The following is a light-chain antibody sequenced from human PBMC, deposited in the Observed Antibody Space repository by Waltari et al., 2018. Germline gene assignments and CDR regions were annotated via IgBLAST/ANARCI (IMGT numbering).Light chain of an antibody. CDR1: SSDVGGSNY. CDR3: SSYTSSSTRV. CDR2: DVS. Sequence: QSALTQPASVSGSPGPSITIPCTGTSSDVGGSNYVSWYQQHPGKAPKLMIFDVSNRPSGVSNRFSGSKSGNTASLTISGLQAEDEADYYCSSYTSSSTRVFGGGTKLTVL. J-gene: IGLJ2*01. V-gene: IGLV2-14*03.